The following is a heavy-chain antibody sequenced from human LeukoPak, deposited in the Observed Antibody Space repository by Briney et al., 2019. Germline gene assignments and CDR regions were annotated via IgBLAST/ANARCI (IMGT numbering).Heavy chain of an antibody. CDR3: ARVGIAARREGPYGMDV. D-gene: IGHD6-6*01. CDR2: IVPILGIA. V-gene: IGHV1-69*04. J-gene: IGHJ6*02. CDR1: GGTFSSYA. Sequence: SVKVSCKASGGTFSSYAISWVRQAPGQGLEWMGRIVPILGIANYAQKFQGRVTITADKSTSTAYMELSSLRSEDTAVYYCARVGIAARREGPYGMDVWGQGTTVTVSS.